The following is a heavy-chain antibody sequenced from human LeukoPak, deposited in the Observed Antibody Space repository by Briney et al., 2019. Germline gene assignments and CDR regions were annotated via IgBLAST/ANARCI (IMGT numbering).Heavy chain of an antibody. CDR3: ARGAQWDYYDSSGYGLGY. J-gene: IGHJ4*02. D-gene: IGHD3-22*01. V-gene: IGHV3-33*01. CDR1: GFTFSSYG. CDR2: IWYDGSNK. Sequence: PGGSLRLSCAASGFTFSSYGMHWVRQAPGKGLEWVAVIWYDGSNKYYADSVKGRFTISRDNSKNTLYLQMNSLRAEDTAVYYCARGAQWDYYDSSGYGLGYWGQGTLVTVSS.